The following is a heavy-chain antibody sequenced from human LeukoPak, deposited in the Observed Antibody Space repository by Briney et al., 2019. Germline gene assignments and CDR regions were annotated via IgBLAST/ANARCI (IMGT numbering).Heavy chain of an antibody. Sequence: PSETLSLTCTVSGGSISSYYWSWIRQPPGKGLEWIGYIYYSGSTNYYPSLKSRVTISVDTSKNQFSLKLSSVTAADTAVYYCAREEKQQGSGFDPWGQGTLVTVSS. CDR3: AREEKQQGSGFDP. V-gene: IGHV4-59*01. CDR2: IYYSGST. CDR1: GGSISSYY. D-gene: IGHD6-13*01. J-gene: IGHJ5*02.